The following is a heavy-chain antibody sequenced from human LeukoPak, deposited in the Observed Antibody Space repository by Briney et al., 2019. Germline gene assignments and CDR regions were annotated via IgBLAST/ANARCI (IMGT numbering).Heavy chain of an antibody. Sequence: GGSLRLSCAASGFTFSSYSMNWVRQAPGKGLEWVSSISSSSSYIYYADSVKGRFTISRDNPKNSLYLQMNSLRAEDTAVYYCARTYYDILTGYYYYFDYWGQGTLVTVSS. D-gene: IGHD3-9*01. CDR3: ARTYYDILTGYYYYFDY. V-gene: IGHV3-21*01. CDR1: GFTFSSYS. J-gene: IGHJ4*02. CDR2: ISSSSSYI.